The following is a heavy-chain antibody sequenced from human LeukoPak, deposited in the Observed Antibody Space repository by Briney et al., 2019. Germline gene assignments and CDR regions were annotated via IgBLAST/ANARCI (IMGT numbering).Heavy chain of an antibody. D-gene: IGHD2-15*01. J-gene: IGHJ6*02. Sequence: SETLSLTCTVSGGSISSGDYYWGWIRQPPGEGLEWIASIHYSGSVYYNPSLKSRLTISVDTSKNQFSLTLSSVTAADTAVYYCAKQTYRSGGICYWDRLHYGMDVWGQGTTVTVSS. CDR2: IHYSGSV. CDR3: AKQTYRSGGICYWDRLHYGMDV. CDR1: GGSISSGDYY. V-gene: IGHV4-39*01.